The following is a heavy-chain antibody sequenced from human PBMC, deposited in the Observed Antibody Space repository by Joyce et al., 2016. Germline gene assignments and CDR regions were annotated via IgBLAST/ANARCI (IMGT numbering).Heavy chain of an antibody. CDR3: AKGPRIAARPNYYYYGMDV. J-gene: IGHJ6*02. CDR2: ISSSGGTT. CDR1: GFTFTNYA. Sequence: EVQLLESGGALVQPGGSLRLSCAASGFTFTNYAMSWVRQGQGRGLEWGSSISSSGGTTHYADSVKGRFTISRDNSKNTLNLQVNSLRAEDTAIYYCAKGPRIAARPNYYYYGMDVWGQGTTVTVSS. V-gene: IGHV3-23*01. D-gene: IGHD6-6*01.